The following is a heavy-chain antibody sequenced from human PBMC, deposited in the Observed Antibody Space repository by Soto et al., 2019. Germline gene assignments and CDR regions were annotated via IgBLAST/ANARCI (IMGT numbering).Heavy chain of an antibody. CDR2: INPNSGGR. CDR1: GYTFTGYY. Sequence: QVQLVQSGAEVKKPGASVKVSCKASGYTFTGYYMHWVRQAPGQGLEWMGWINPNSGGRNYAQKFQGRVTMTRDTSISTAYMELSRLRSDDTAVYYCASTKRYQLLLPHGMDVWGQGTTVTVSS. D-gene: IGHD2-2*01. CDR3: ASTKRYQLLLPHGMDV. J-gene: IGHJ6*02. V-gene: IGHV1-2*02.